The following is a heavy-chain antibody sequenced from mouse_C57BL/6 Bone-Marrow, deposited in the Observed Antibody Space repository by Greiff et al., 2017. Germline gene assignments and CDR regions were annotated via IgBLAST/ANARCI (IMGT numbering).Heavy chain of an antibody. CDR2: IRLKSDNYAT. Sequence: DVQLVESGGGLVQPGGSMKLSCVASGFTFSNYWMNWVRQSPEKGLEWVAQIRLKSDNYATHYAESVKGRFTISRDDSKSSVYLQMNNLRAEDTGIYYGTVNWDGVRNYWGQGTTLTVSS. D-gene: IGHD4-1*02. CDR1: GFTFSNYW. CDR3: TVNWDGVRNY. V-gene: IGHV6-3*01. J-gene: IGHJ2*01.